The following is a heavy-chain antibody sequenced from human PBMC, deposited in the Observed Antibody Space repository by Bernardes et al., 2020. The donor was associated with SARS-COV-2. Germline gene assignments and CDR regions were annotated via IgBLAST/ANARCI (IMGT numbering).Heavy chain of an antibody. CDR1: EFTFSRFW. D-gene: IGHD1-26*01. CDR2: INEDGTIT. J-gene: IGHJ4*02. V-gene: IGHV3-74*01. Sequence: GGSLRLSCAASEFTFSRFWMHWVRQVPGKGLLWVSRINEDGTITNYADSVKGRFTISRDNAKNTLFLQMNSLRAEDTAVYYCARDVAGREDFWGPGTLVTVSS. CDR3: ARDVAGREDF.